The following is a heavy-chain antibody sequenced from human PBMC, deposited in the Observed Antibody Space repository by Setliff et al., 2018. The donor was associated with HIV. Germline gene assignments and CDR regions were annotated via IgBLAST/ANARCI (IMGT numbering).Heavy chain of an antibody. CDR1: GFSFSSYS. CDR2: INWNGDNR. D-gene: IGHD3-22*01. V-gene: IGHV3-20*04. CDR3: AREADYYDSSGYYYYYYYMDV. Sequence: PGGSLRLSCGASGFSFSSYSMNWVRQAPGKGLEWVSSINWNGDNRGYADSVKGRFTISRDNAKNSLYLQMNSLRAEDTALYYCAREADYYDSSGYYYYYYYMDVWGKGTTVTVSS. J-gene: IGHJ6*03.